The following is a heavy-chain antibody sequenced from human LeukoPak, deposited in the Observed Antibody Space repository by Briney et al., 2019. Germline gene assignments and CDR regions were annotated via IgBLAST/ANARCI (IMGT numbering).Heavy chain of an antibody. CDR1: GGSINSYY. CDR3: ASYSGIYSAFEI. D-gene: IGHD1-26*01. Sequence: PSETPSLTCTVSGGSINSYYWGWVRQSPGRGLEWLGNIFYNGGPYYNPSFKSRVVISVDTSKNHFSLTLNAVTAADTAVYHCASYSGIYSAFEIWSQGTLVTVSS. V-gene: IGHV4-59*12. CDR2: IFYNGGP. J-gene: IGHJ3*02.